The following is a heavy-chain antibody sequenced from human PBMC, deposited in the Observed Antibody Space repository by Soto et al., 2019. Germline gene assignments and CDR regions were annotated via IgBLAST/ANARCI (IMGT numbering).Heavy chain of an antibody. J-gene: IGHJ4*02. D-gene: IGHD2-15*01. CDR1: GFTFSGSS. CDR3: ISHAPEDMIRT. Sequence: QTGGSLRLSCAASGFTFSGSSVHWVRQPSGKGLEWVGRIRNKANSYATAYAASVRGRFTISRDDSKNTAFLQMNSLNTEDTAVYYCISHAPEDMIRTWGQGTLVTVSS. CDR2: IRNKANSYAT. V-gene: IGHV3-73*01.